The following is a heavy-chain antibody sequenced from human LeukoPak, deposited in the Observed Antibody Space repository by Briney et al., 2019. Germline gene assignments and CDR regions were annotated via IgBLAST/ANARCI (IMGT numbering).Heavy chain of an antibody. CDR1: GFTFRNYG. J-gene: IGHJ4*02. CDR3: ARDSFVGNTYDY. Sequence: SGGSLRLSCEVSGFTFRNYGMHWVRQAPNKGLEWVAVVSNEGDQKFYAASVKGRFTISRDNAKNSLYLQMNSLRAEDTAVYYCARDSFVGNTYDYWGQGTLVTVSS. CDR2: VSNEGDQK. V-gene: IGHV3-33*05. D-gene: IGHD1-26*01.